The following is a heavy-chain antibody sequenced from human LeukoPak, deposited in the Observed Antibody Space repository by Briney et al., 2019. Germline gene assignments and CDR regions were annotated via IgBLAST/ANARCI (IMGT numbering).Heavy chain of an antibody. J-gene: IGHJ2*01. CDR3: IRHGGYRFALYWFFDL. D-gene: IGHD5-18*01. V-gene: IGHV3-21*01. Sequence: GGSLRLSCAASGFTFSSYSMNWVRQAPGKGLEWVSSISSSSSYIYYADSVKGRFTISRDNAKNSLYLQMNTLRAEDTAVYYCIRHGGYRFALYWFFDLWGRGTLVTVSS. CDR2: ISSSSSYI. CDR1: GFTFSSYS.